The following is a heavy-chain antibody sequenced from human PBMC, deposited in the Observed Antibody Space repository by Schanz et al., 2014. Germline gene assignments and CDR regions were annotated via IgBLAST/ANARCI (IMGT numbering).Heavy chain of an antibody. J-gene: IGHJ4*02. CDR3: ARDFSAYVGNYFDY. V-gene: IGHV1-69*08. CDR2: IIPILGIA. D-gene: IGHD5-12*01. Sequence: QVQLVQSGAEVKKPGSSVKVSCKASGGTFSTYTISWVRQAPGQGLEWMGRIIPILGIANYAQKLQGRVTMTTDTSTSTSYMELTSLGFDDTDVYYCARDFSAYVGNYFDYWGQGTLVTVSS. CDR1: GGTFSTYT.